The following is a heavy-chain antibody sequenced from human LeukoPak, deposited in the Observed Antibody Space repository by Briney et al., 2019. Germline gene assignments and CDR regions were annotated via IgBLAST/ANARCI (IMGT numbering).Heavy chain of an antibody. CDR1: GYTFTSYW. CDR3: ARSLGPLRQFDY. CDR2: IYPGDSDT. Sequence: GESLKISCKVYGYTFTSYWIGWVRQMPGKGLEWMGIIYPGDSDTRYSPSFQGQVTISADKSISTAYLLWSSLKASDTAMYYCARSLGPLRQFDYWAQGTLVTVSS. J-gene: IGHJ4*02. D-gene: IGHD6-13*01. V-gene: IGHV5-51*01.